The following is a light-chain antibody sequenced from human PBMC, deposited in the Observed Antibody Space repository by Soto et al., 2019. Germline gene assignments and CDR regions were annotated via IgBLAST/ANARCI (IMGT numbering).Light chain of an antibody. CDR3: QQYHSFSRT. V-gene: IGKV1-5*03. Sequence: ITKPPPPRPPPVGGRVTITCRASRSIIVGLAWYQQKPGKAPKPPIFKASSLESGVPSRFSGSGSGTEFTLTISSLQPDDFATYFCQQYHSFSRTFGPGTRVEIK. CDR1: RSIIVG. J-gene: IGKJ1*01. CDR2: KAS.